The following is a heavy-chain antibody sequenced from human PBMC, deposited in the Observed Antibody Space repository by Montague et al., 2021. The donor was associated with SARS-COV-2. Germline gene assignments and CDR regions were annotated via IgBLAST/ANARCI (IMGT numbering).Heavy chain of an antibody. J-gene: IGHJ5*01. CDR1: RGSISGRSNY. V-gene: IGHV4-39*01. CDR2: FYYTGNT. CDR3: VRHGGSSWLVS. D-gene: IGHD2-15*01. Sequence: SETLSLTCTVSRGSISGRSNYWGWVRQTPGKGLEGIGSFYYTGNTYYNPSLKSRVTISVDTSKNQFSLSLRAVTAVDTSVYFCVRHGGSSWLVSWGQGTLVIVSS.